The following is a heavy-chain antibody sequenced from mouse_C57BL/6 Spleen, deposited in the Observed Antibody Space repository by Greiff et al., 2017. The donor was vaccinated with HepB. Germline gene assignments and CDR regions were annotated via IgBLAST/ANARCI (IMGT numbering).Heavy chain of an antibody. CDR3: AREPYGSSYGYAMDY. Sequence: VQLQQPGAELVKPGASVKLSCKASGYTFTSYWMQWVKQRPGQGLEWIGEIDPSDSYTNYNQKFNGKATLTVDTSSSTAYMQLSSLTSEDSAVYYCAREPYGSSYGYAMDYWGQGTSVTVSS. CDR1: GYTFTSYW. D-gene: IGHD1-1*01. J-gene: IGHJ4*01. V-gene: IGHV1-50*01. CDR2: IDPSDSYT.